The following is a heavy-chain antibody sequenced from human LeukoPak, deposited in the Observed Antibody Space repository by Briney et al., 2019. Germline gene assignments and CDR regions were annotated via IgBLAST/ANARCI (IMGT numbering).Heavy chain of an antibody. CDR1: GGSISSYY. J-gene: IGHJ5*02. D-gene: IGHD6-13*01. Sequence: ETLSLTCTVFGGSISSYYWSWIRQPPGKGLEWIGYIYYTGITYYNPSLKSRVTISVDTSKNQFSLKLSSVTAADTVVYYCASGYSSISTWGQGTLVTVSS. V-gene: IGHV4-59*12. CDR3: ASGYSSIST. CDR2: IYYTGIT.